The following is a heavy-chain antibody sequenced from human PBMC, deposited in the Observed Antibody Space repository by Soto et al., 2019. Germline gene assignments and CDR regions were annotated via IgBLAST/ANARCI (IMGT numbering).Heavy chain of an antibody. CDR3: ARDDEYSSSSSDY. CDR1: GYTFTGHY. V-gene: IGHV1-69*13. J-gene: IGHJ4*02. CDR2: IIPIFGTA. Sequence: SLKVSCQASGYTFTGHYMHCVRQAPGQGREWMVWIIPIFGTANYAQKFQGRVTITADESTSTAYMELSSLRSEDTAVYYCARDDEYSSSSSDYWGQGTLVTVAS. D-gene: IGHD6-6*01.